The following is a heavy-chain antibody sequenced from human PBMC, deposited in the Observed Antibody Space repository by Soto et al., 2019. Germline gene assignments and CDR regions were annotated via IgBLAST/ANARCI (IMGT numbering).Heavy chain of an antibody. D-gene: IGHD3-3*01. Sequence: GESLKISCKGSGYSFTNYWIGWVRQMPGKGLEWMGIIYPDDSHTKYSPSFQGQVTISADKSINTAYLQWSRLKASDTAMYYCASQMSNFSSGYFVWFDPWGQGTLVTVSS. CDR3: ASQMSNFSSGYFVWFDP. CDR1: GYSFTNYW. CDR2: IYPDDSHT. J-gene: IGHJ5*02. V-gene: IGHV5-51*01.